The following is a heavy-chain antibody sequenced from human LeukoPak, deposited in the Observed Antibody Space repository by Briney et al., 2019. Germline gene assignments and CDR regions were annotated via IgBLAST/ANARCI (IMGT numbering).Heavy chain of an antibody. D-gene: IGHD2-15*01. Sequence: GGSLRLSCAASGFTFSSYAMSWVRQAPGKGLEWVSAISGSGGSAYYADSVKGRFTISRDNSKNTLYLQMNSLRAEDTAVYYCAKDPGYCSGGSCHTTDAFDIWGQGTMVTVSS. J-gene: IGHJ3*02. CDR1: GFTFSSYA. CDR3: AKDPGYCSGGSCHTTDAFDI. CDR2: ISGSGGSA. V-gene: IGHV3-23*01.